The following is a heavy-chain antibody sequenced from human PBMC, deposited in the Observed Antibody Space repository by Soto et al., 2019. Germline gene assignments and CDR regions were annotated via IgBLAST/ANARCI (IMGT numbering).Heavy chain of an antibody. CDR3: TRDLTCEAY. J-gene: IGHJ4*02. CDR2: INPDGSEK. V-gene: IGHV3-7*01. CDR1: GFSFSNSW. Sequence: GGSLRLSCAASGFSFSNSWMTWVRQAPGKGLECLACINPDGSEKYYVDSVKGRFTVSRDNARNSLYVQMNSLRVDDTAVYYCTRDLTCEAYWGQGTLVTVSS.